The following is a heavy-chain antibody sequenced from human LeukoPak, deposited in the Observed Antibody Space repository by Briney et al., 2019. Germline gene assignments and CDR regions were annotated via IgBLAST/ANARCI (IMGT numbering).Heavy chain of an antibody. D-gene: IGHD6-19*01. Sequence: PGGSLRLSCAASGFTFSSYAMSWVRQAPGKGLEWVSAISGSGGGTYYADSVKGRFTISRDNSKSTLYLQMNSLRAEDTAVYYCAKDLPGYSSGWYADYWGQGTLVTVSS. V-gene: IGHV3-23*01. CDR1: GFTFSSYA. CDR2: ISGSGGGT. J-gene: IGHJ4*02. CDR3: AKDLPGYSSGWYADY.